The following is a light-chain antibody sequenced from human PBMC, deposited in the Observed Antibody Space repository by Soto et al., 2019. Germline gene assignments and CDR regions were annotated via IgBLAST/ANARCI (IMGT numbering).Light chain of an antibody. CDR3: SSYTTSSTHYV. J-gene: IGLJ1*01. CDR1: SSDVGGYNY. CDR2: EVS. V-gene: IGLV2-14*01. Sequence: QSALTQPASVSGSPGQSITISCTGTSSDVGGYNYVSWYQQHPGKAPKLMIYEVSNRPSGVSNRFSGSKSGNTASLTISGLQPEDGADYYCSSYTTSSTHYVFGTGTKLPVL.